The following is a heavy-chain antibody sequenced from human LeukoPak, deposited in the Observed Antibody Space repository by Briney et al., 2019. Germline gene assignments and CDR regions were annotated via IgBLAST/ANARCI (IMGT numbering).Heavy chain of an antibody. D-gene: IGHD3-22*01. V-gene: IGHV4-4*07. CDR1: GGAISSYY. CDR3: ARAGLGSYDSNGCSAFDI. CDR2: IYISGST. J-gene: IGHJ3*02. Sequence: SQTLCLTPTVSGGAISSYYWSCIWQPAGKGLEWIGRIYISGSTNYNPSLKSRVTMSVGTSKNQFSLKLSSVTAADTAVYYCARAGLGSYDSNGCSAFDIWGQGTMVSVSS.